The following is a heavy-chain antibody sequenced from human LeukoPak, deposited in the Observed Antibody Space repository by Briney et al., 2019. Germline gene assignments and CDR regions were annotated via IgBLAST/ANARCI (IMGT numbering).Heavy chain of an antibody. CDR2: IYSGDST. J-gene: IGHJ4*02. Sequence: GGSLRLSCAASGFTFSSYEMNWVRQAPGKGLEWVSVIYSGDSTYYADSVKGRFTISRDNSKNTLYLQMNNLRAEDTAVYYCARAGDGNSVGYFDYWGQGTLVTVSS. CDR3: ARAGDGNSVGYFDY. CDR1: GFTFSSYE. V-gene: IGHV3-53*01. D-gene: IGHD5-24*01.